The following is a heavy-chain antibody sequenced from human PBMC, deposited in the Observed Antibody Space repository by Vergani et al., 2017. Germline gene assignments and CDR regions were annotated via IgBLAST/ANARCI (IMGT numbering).Heavy chain of an antibody. CDR2: IYTSGNT. CDR3: ARILNAPYYDFWSGQNYYYYYMDV. Sequence: QLHLQESGPGLVKPSQTLSLTCTVSGGSINSGGYYWSWIRQPAGKGLEWIGRIYTSGNTNYNPSLKSRVTMSVDTSKSQFSLKLSSVTAADTAVYYCARILNAPYYDFWSGQNYYYYYMDVWGK. J-gene: IGHJ6*03. D-gene: IGHD3-3*01. CDR1: GGSINSGGYY. V-gene: IGHV4-61*02.